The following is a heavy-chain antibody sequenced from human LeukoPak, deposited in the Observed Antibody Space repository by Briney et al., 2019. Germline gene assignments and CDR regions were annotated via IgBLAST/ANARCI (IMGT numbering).Heavy chain of an antibody. J-gene: IGHJ3*02. V-gene: IGHV3-74*01. Sequence: GGSLRLSCAASGFTFSSYWMHWVRQAPGKGLVWVSRINSDGSSTSYADSVKGRFTISRDNAKNTLYLQMKILRAEDTAVYYCARDNRAYDSSGYYYWLGVEGHDAFDIWGQGTMVTVSS. CDR1: GFTFSSYW. CDR2: INSDGSST. D-gene: IGHD3-22*01. CDR3: ARDNRAYDSSGYYYWLGVEGHDAFDI.